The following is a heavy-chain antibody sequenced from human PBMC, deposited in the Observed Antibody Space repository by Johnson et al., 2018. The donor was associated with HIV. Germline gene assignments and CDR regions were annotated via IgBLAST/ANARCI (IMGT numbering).Heavy chain of an antibody. CDR1: GFTLSDHY. Sequence: EVQLVESGGGLVQPGGSLRLSCAASGFTLSDHYMDWVRQAAGKGLEWVGRTKNKANSYTTEYAASVKGRFTISRDDSKNSLYLQMNSLKTEDTAVYYCARGGYYDILTGYYALAAFDIWGQGTMVTVSS. D-gene: IGHD3-9*01. V-gene: IGHV3-72*01. J-gene: IGHJ3*02. CDR2: TKNKANSYTT. CDR3: ARGGYYDILTGYYALAAFDI.